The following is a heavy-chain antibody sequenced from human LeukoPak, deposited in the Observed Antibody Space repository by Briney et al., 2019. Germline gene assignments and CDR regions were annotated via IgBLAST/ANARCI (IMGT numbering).Heavy chain of an antibody. CDR1: GFTFSSYG. V-gene: IGHV3-23*01. Sequence: GGSLRLSCAASGFTFSSYGMSWVRQAPGKGLEWVSAISGSGSSTYYAASVKGRFTISRENSKNTLYLQMNSLRAEDTAVYYCAKSLAAAGNYWGQGTLVTVSS. CDR2: ISGSGSST. CDR3: AKSLAAAGNY. D-gene: IGHD6-13*01. J-gene: IGHJ4*02.